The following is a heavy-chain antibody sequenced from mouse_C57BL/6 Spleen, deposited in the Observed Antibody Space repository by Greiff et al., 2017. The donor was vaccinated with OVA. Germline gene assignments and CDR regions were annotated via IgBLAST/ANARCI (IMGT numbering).Heavy chain of an antibody. V-gene: IGHV5-9*01. CDR3: ARLYGNDYFDY. CDR1: GFTFSSYT. J-gene: IGHJ2*01. D-gene: IGHD2-1*01. CDR2: ISGGGGNT. Sequence: EVMLVESGGGLVKPGGSLKLSCAASGFTFSSYTMSWVRQTPEKRLEWVATISGGGGNTYYPDSVKGRFTISRDNAKNPLYLQMSSLRSEDTALYYCARLYGNDYFDYWGQGTTLTVSS.